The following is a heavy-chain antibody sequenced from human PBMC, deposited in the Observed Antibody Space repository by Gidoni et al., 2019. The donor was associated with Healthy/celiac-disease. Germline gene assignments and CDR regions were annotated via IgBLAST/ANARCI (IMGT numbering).Heavy chain of an antibody. CDR2: INHSGST. CDR3: ARGWGSYS. D-gene: IGHD3-16*01. Sequence: QVQLQQLGAGLLKPSETLSLTCAVYGGSFSGYYWSWIRQPPGKGLEWIGEINHSGSTNYNPSLKSRVTISVDTSKNQFSLKLSSVTAADTAVYYCARGWGSYSWGQGTLVTVSS. V-gene: IGHV4-34*01. CDR1: GGSFSGYY. J-gene: IGHJ4*02.